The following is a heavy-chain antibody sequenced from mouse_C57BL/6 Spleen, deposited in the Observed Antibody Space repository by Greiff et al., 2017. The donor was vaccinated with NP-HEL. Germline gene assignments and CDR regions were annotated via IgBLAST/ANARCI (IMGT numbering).Heavy chain of an antibody. V-gene: IGHV1-69*01. CDR1: GYTFTSYW. Sequence: QVQLKQPGAELVMPGASVKLSCKASGYTFTSYWMHWVKQRPGQGLEWIGEIDPSDSYTHYNQKFKGKSTLTVDKSSSTAYMQLSSLTSEDSAVYYCARGLTTVVAVDYWGQGTTLTVSS. D-gene: IGHD1-1*01. CDR3: ARGLTTVVAVDY. CDR2: IDPSDSYT. J-gene: IGHJ2*01.